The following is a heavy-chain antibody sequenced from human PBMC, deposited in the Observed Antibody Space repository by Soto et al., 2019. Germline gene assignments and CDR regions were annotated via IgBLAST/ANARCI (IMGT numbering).Heavy chain of an antibody. CDR2: INPNSGGT. CDR1: GYTFTGYY. J-gene: IGHJ4*02. V-gene: IGHV1-2*04. D-gene: IGHD5-12*01. CDR3: ARAGGYSGYDFNFDY. Sequence: ASVKVSCKASGYTFTGYYMHWMRQAPGQGLEWMGWINPNSGGTNYAQKFQGWVTMTRDTSISTAYMELSRLRSDDTAVYYCARAGGYSGYDFNFDYWGQGTLVTVPQ.